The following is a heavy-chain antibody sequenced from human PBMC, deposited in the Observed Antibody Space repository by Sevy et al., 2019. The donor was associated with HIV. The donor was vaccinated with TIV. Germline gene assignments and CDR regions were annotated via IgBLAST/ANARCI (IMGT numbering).Heavy chain of an antibody. CDR1: GFTFSSYA. D-gene: IGHD3-3*01. CDR3: VKAWSGPHLGMDV. CDR2: ISSNGGST. J-gene: IGHJ6*02. Sequence: GGSLRLSCSASGFTFSSYAMHWVRQAPGKGLEYVSAISSNGGSTYYADSVKGRFIISRDNSKNTLYLQMSSLRAEDTAVYYCVKAWSGPHLGMDVWGQGTTVTVSS. V-gene: IGHV3-64D*06.